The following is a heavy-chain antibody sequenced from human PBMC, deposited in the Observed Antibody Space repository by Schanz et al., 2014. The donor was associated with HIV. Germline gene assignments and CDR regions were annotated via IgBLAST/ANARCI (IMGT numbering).Heavy chain of an antibody. D-gene: IGHD3-10*01. CDR2: INPNSGNT. CDR1: EQTFSDID. J-gene: IGHJ4*02. Sequence: QVRLVQSGAEVKKPGASVTVSCKTSEQTFSDIDINWVRQGTGQGLEWMAWINPNSGNTGYAQKFQGRVTMTGDTSIDTAYLVLSSLRSEDTAVYFCARVPTHYYGSGSYYPFDYWGQGTLVAVSS. V-gene: IGHV1-8*01. CDR3: ARVPTHYYGSGSYYPFDY.